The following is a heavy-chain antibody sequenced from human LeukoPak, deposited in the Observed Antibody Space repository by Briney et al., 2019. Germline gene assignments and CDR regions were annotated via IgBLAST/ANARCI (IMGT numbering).Heavy chain of an antibody. CDR2: ISAYNGNT. CDR3: ARGLSLYYYDSSGYYSTRGFDY. CDR1: GYTFTSYG. Sequence: ASVKVSCKASGYTFTSYGISWVRQAPGQGLEWMGWISAYNGNTNYAQKLQGRVTMTTDTSTSTAYMELRSLRSDDTAVYYCARGLSLYYYDSSGYYSTRGFDYWGQGTLVTVSS. V-gene: IGHV1-18*01. D-gene: IGHD3-22*01. J-gene: IGHJ4*02.